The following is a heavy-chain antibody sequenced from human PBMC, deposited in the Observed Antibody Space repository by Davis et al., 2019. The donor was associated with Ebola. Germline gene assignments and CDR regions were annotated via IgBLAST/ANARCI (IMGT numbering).Heavy chain of an antibody. J-gene: IGHJ2*01. CDR3: ARMSNAYFYFDL. CDR1: GYTFTGYY. D-gene: IGHD4-11*01. CDR2: INPKSGVS. Sequence: ASVKVSCKASGYTFTGYYIHWVRQAPGQGLEWMGRINPKSGVSYYAQKFQGRVTLTRDTSISTAYMELSSLRSDHTAVYYCARMSNAYFYFDLWGRGTLVTVSS. V-gene: IGHV1-2*06.